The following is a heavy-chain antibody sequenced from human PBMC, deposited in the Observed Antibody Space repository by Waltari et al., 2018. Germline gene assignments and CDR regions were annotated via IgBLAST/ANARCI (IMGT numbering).Heavy chain of an antibody. V-gene: IGHV3-74*01. CDR1: GFTFSNLW. CDR3: ARDLYDTGSGDYPGRDF. D-gene: IGHD1-26*01. Sequence: EVQLVESGGVLVHPGGALRLSCAASGFTFSNLWMHWVRQAPGKGLVWVSRIDSGGSDTSYACSVKGRFTISRDNTKNTLYLQMNSLRGEDTGVYYCARDLYDTGSGDYPGRDFWGQGTLVTVAS. CDR2: IDSGGSDT. J-gene: IGHJ4*02.